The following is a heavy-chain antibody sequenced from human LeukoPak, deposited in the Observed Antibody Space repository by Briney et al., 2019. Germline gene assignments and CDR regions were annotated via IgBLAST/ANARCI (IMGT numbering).Heavy chain of an antibody. V-gene: IGHV4-59*01. CDR2: IYYSGST. Sequence: SETLSLTCTVSGGSISSYYWSWIRQPPGKGLEWIGYIYYSGSTNYNPSLKSRVTISVDTSKNQFSLKLRSVTAADTAVYYCARGLIGFGELYLDYWGQGTLVTVSS. CDR3: ARGLIGFGELYLDY. J-gene: IGHJ4*02. CDR1: GGSISSYY. D-gene: IGHD3-10*01.